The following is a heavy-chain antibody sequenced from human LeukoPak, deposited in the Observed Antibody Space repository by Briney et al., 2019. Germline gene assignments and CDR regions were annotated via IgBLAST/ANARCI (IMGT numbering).Heavy chain of an antibody. CDR2: IYYGGST. V-gene: IGHV4-59*08. J-gene: IGHJ4*02. CDR3: ARHLGRGFDY. CDR1: DGSINSYY. Sequence: KPSETLSLTCTVSDGSINSYYWSWIRQPPGKVLEWIGYIYYGGSTNYNPSLRSRLTISVDTSKNQFSLKLSFVTSADTAVYYCARHLGRGFDYWGQGILVTVSS.